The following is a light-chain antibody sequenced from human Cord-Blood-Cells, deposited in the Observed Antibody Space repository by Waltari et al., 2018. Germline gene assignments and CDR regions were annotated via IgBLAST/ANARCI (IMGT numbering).Light chain of an antibody. V-gene: IGKV1-33*01. CDR3: QQYDNLPLT. Sequence: DIQMPQSPFSLSASVGDRVTITCQARQDISNYLNWHQQKPGKAPKLLIYDASNLETGVPSRFSGSGSGTDFTFTISSLQPEDIATYCCQQYDNLPLTFGGGTKVEIK. CDR2: DAS. CDR1: QDISNY. J-gene: IGKJ4*01.